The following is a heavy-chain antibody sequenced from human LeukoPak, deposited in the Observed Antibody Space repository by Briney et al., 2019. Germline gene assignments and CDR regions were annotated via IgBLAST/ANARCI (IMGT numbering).Heavy chain of an antibody. J-gene: IGHJ4*02. CDR3: ARRGYGSHFDY. CDR2: ISDGGGSR. CDR1: GFTFSSYG. Sequence: PGRSLRLSCAASGFTFSSYGMHWVRQAPGKGLEWISYISDGGGSRYYADSVKGRFTISRDNAKNSLYLQMNSLRAEDTAVYYCARRGYGSHFDYWGQGTLVTVSS. V-gene: IGHV3-48*04. D-gene: IGHD4-17*01.